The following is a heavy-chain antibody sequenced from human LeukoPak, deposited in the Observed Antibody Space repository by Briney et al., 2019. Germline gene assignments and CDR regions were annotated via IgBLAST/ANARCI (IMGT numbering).Heavy chain of an antibody. Sequence: ASVKVSCKASGYTFTSYDTNWVRQATGQGLEWMGWMNPNSGNTGYAQKFQGRVTMTRNTSISTAYMELSSLRSEDTAVYYCARGSKVWVRGVPGYWGQGTLVTVSS. CDR1: GYTFTSYD. D-gene: IGHD3-10*01. J-gene: IGHJ4*02. CDR3: ARGSKVWVRGVPGY. CDR2: MNPNSGNT. V-gene: IGHV1-8*01.